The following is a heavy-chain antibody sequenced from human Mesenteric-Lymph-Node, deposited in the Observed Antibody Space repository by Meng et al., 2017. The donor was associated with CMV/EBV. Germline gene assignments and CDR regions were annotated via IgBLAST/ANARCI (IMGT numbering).Heavy chain of an antibody. CDR1: GGSISSSSYY. J-gene: IGHJ4*02. V-gene: IGHV4-39*07. CDR2: IYYSGST. CDR3: ARAPKSHPPDY. Sequence: CTVSGGSISSSSYYWGWIRQPPGKGLEWIGSIYYSGSTYYNPSLKSRVTTSVDTSKNQFSLKLSSVTAADTAVYYCARAPKSHPPDYWGQGTLVTVSS.